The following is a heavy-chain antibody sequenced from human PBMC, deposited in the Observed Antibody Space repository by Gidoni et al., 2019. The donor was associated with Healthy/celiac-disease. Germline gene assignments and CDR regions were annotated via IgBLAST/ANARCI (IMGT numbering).Heavy chain of an antibody. CDR2: IRSKTYGGTT. V-gene: IGHV3-49*05. D-gene: IGHD4-17*01. J-gene: IGHJ6*02. CDR3: TRYGSPYYYYGMDV. Sequence: EVQLVESGGGLVKPGRSLRLSCTASGFTFGDYAMSWFRQVPGKGLGWVGFIRSKTYGGTTEYAASVKGRFTISRDDSKSIAYLQMNSLKTEDTAVYYCTRYGSPYYYYGMDVWGQGTTVTVSS. CDR1: GFTFGDYA.